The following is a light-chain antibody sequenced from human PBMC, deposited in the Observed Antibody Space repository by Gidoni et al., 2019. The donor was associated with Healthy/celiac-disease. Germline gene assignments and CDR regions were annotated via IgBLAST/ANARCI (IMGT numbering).Light chain of an antibody. CDR1: SGHSSSA. Sequence: QLVLTQSPSASASLGASVKLTCTLSSGHSSSAISWHQQQPEKGPRYLMKLNSDGSHSKGDGIPDRFSGSSSGAERYLTISSLQSEDEADYYCQTWGVFGGGTKLTVL. CDR3: QTWGV. V-gene: IGLV4-69*01. CDR2: LNSDGSH. J-gene: IGLJ3*02.